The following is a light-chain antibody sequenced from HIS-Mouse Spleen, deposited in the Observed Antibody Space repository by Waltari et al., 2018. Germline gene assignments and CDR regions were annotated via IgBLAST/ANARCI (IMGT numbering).Light chain of an antibody. Sequence: TQSPGTLSLSPGERATLSCRASQSVSSSYLAWYQQKPGQAPRLLIYGASSRATGIPDRFSGSGSGTDFTLTISRLEPEDFATYYCQQYNSYPYTFGQGTKLEIK. V-gene: IGKV3-20*01. J-gene: IGKJ2*01. CDR3: QQYNSYPYT. CDR2: GAS. CDR1: QSVSSSY.